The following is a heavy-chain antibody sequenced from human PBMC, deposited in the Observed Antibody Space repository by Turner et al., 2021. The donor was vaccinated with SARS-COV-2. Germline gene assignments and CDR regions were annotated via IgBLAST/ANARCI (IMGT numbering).Heavy chain of an antibody. CDR2: FDCENGET. J-gene: IGHJ3*01. D-gene: IGHD3-9*01. CDR1: ENTLTKLA. V-gene: IGHV1-24*01. CDR3: AKLGVTESLLIIDAFDR. Sequence: QVQVVQSGAEVPQPGASVKVSFQVSENTLTKLAIHWVRQSPGKGLEWMGGFDCENGETMNAQGFQGRLTLTADTTTNTAYMEMSSLRSEDTAIYYCAKLGVTESLLIIDAFDRWGQGTWVTVSS.